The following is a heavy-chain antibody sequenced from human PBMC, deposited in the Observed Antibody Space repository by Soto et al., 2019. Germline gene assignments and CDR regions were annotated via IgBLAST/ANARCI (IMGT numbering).Heavy chain of an antibody. V-gene: IGHV4-31*03. Sequence: SETLSLTCTVSGGSISSGGYYWSWIRQHPGKGLEWIGYIYYSGSTYYNPSLKSRVTISVDTSKNQFSLKLSSVTAADTAVYYCAASYSGSYSYWGQGTLVTVSS. J-gene: IGHJ4*02. CDR3: AASYSGSYSY. CDR1: GGSISSGGYY. D-gene: IGHD3-10*01. CDR2: IYYSGST.